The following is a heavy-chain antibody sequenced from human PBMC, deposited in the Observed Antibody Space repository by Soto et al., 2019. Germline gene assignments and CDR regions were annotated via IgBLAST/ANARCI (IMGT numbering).Heavy chain of an antibody. D-gene: IGHD3-10*01. CDR3: ARGLESGSYNY. V-gene: IGHV4-34*01. CDR2: INHSGST. J-gene: IGHJ4*02. Sequence: LSLTCAVYGGSFSGYYWSWIRQPPGKGLEWIGEINHSGSTNYNPSLKSRVTISVDTSKNQFSLKLSSVTAADTAVYYCARGLESGSYNYWGQGTLVTVSS. CDR1: GGSFSGYY.